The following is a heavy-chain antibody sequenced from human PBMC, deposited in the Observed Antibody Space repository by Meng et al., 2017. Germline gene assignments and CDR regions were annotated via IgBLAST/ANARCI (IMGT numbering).Heavy chain of an antibody. CDR3: ARSYCSSTSCYGMDV. D-gene: IGHD2-2*01. CDR1: GYTFTSYG. V-gene: IGHV1-2*06. CDR2: INPNSGGT. Sequence: ASVKVSCKASGYTFTSYGISWVRQAPGQGLEWMGRINPNSGGTNYAQKFQGRVTMTRDTSISTAYMELSRLRSDDTAVYDCARSYCSSTSCYGMDVWGQGTTVTVSS. J-gene: IGHJ6*02.